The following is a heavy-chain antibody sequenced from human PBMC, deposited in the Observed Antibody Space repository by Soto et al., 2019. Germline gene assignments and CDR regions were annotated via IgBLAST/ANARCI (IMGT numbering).Heavy chain of an antibody. Sequence: GGSLSLSCAASGFPFTNYAMTWVRQAPGKGLEWVSAITVSGTTTHYAVSVKGRFTISRDNSKNTLYLQMNSLRAEDTAVYYCAKRPGKSATGPTLDYWGQGILVTVSS. D-gene: IGHD6-25*01. CDR2: ITVSGTTT. CDR3: AKRPGKSATGPTLDY. V-gene: IGHV3-23*01. J-gene: IGHJ4*02. CDR1: GFPFTNYA.